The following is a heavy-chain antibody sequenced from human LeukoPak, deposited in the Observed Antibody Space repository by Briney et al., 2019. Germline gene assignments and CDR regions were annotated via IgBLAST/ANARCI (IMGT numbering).Heavy chain of an antibody. J-gene: IGHJ4*02. CDR3: ARDLGGYDSFDY. Sequence: SQTLSLTCAISGDSVSSNSAAWSWLRQSPSRGLEWLGRTYYRSKWYSDYAVSVRGRITINPDTSKNQFSLQLNSVTPEDTALYYCARDLGGYDSFDYWGQGTLVTVSS. D-gene: IGHD5-12*01. CDR1: GDSVSSNSAA. CDR2: TYYRSKWYS. V-gene: IGHV6-1*01.